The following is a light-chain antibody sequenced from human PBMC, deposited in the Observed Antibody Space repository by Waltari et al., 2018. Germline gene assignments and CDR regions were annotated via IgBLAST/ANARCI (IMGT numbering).Light chain of an antibody. CDR1: QSISSY. CDR2: DAS. J-gene: IGKJ4*01. CDR3: QQSYSTLLT. Sequence: DIQMTQSPSSLSASVGDRVTITCRASQSISSYLNWYQHKPGKSPKLRIYDASSLQSGVPSRFSGSGSGTDFTLTISSLQPEDFATYYCQQSYSTLLTFGGGTKVESK. V-gene: IGKV1-39*01.